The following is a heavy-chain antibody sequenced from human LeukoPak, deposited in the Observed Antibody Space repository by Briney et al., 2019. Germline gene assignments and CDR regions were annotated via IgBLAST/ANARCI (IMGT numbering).Heavy chain of an antibody. CDR2: SGNT. J-gene: IGHJ3*02. Sequence: PSETLSLTCTVSGGSISSYYWSWIRQPPGKGLEWIGYSGNTKYNPSLKSRVTISVDTSKNQFSLKLSSVTAADTAVYYCARSVTTPDIWGQGTMVTVSS. CDR3: ARSVTTPDI. D-gene: IGHD4-17*01. CDR1: GGSISSYY. V-gene: IGHV4-4*09.